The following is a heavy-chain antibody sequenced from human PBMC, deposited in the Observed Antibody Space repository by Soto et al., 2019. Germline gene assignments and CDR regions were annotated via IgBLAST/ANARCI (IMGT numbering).Heavy chain of an antibody. CDR3: AKAAYYYDSSGYSPIDY. J-gene: IGHJ4*02. CDR2: IRYGGGNK. V-gene: IGHV3-30*18. CDR1: GFTFSSYA. Sequence: GGSLRLSCAASGFTFSSYARSWVRQAPGKGLEWVAVIRYGGGNKYYADSVKGRFTISRDNSKNTLYLQMNSLRAEDTAVYYCAKAAYYYDSSGYSPIDYWGQGTLVTVSS. D-gene: IGHD3-22*01.